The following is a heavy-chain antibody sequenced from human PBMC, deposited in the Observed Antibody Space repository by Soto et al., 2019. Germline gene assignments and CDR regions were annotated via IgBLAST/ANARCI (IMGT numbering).Heavy chain of an antibody. J-gene: IGHJ4*02. V-gene: IGHV3-66*01. D-gene: IGHD3-16*01. CDR1: GFTVSTKY. Sequence: EVQLVESGGGLVQPGGSLRLSCAASGFTVSTKYMSWVRQAPGKGLEWVSVIYSGGSTFYADSVRGRFTISRDNSNNTVNLQMNSLRAEDTDVYYCARDPWAADYWGQGTLVTVSS. CDR2: IYSGGST. CDR3: ARDPWAADY.